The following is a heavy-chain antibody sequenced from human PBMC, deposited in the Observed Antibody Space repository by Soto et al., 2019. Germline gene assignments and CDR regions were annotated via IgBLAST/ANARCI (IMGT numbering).Heavy chain of an antibody. CDR2: INPNSGGT. CDR1: GYTFTGYY. D-gene: IGHD6-13*01. V-gene: IGHV1-2*04. Sequence: ASVKVSCKASGYTFTGYYMHWVRQAPGQGLEWMGWINPNSGGTNYAQKFQGWVTMTRDTSISTAYMELSRLRSDDTAVYYCARDVSIAAAGIYYYGMGVWGQGTTVTVSS. J-gene: IGHJ6*02. CDR3: ARDVSIAAAGIYYYGMGV.